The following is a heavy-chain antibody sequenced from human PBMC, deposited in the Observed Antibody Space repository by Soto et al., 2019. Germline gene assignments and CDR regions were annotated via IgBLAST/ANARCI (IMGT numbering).Heavy chain of an antibody. V-gene: IGHV1-8*01. D-gene: IGHD6-13*01. CDR2: MNPNSGNT. J-gene: IGHJ5*02. Sequence: ASVKVSCKASGYTFTSYDINWVRQATGQGLEWMGWMNPNSGNTGYAQKFQGRVTMTRNTSISTAYMELSSLRSEDTAVYYCARIVSSCYRTFDPWGQANLVTVSS. CDR3: ARIVSSCYRTFDP. CDR1: GYTFTSYD.